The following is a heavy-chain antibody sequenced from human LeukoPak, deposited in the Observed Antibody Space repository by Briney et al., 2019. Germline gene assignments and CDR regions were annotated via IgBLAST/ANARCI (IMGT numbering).Heavy chain of an antibody. Sequence: GASVKVSRKASGYTFSSYAMHWVRQAPGQRLEWMGWINAGNGNTKNSQNFQDRVTFTRDTSASIAYMELSSLRSEDTAVYYCARPIGYSSGGFDLWGRGTLVTVSS. D-gene: IGHD2-15*01. CDR3: ARPIGYSSGGFDL. J-gene: IGHJ2*01. V-gene: IGHV1-3*01. CDR2: INAGNGNT. CDR1: GYTFSSYA.